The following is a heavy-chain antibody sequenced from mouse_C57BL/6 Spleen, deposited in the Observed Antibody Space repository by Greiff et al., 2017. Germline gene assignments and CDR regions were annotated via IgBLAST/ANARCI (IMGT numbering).Heavy chain of an antibody. CDR2: IYPGDGDT. J-gene: IGHJ2*01. V-gene: IGHV1-82*01. CDR3: ARYTTVVAGGFDY. CDR1: GYAFSSSW. Sequence: ESGPELVKPGASVKISCKASGYAFSSSWMNWVKQRPGKGLEWIGRIYPGDGDTNYNGKFKGKATLTADKSSSTAYMQLSSLTSEDSAVYFCARYTTVVAGGFDYWGQGTTLTVSS. D-gene: IGHD1-1*01.